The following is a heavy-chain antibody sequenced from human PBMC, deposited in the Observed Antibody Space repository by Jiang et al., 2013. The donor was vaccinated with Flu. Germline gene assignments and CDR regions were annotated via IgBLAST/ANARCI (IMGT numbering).Heavy chain of an antibody. V-gene: IGHV4-34*01. Sequence: YYWGWIRQSPGKGLEWIGEVNHSGRTNYNPSLKSRVTVSVDTSKKQFSLRLTSVTAADTAVYYCTRQWSSSYYFDYCGQGTLVTVSS. D-gene: IGHD6-6*01. CDR1: YY. CDR2: VNHSGRT. CDR3: TRQWSSSYYFDY. J-gene: IGHJ4*02.